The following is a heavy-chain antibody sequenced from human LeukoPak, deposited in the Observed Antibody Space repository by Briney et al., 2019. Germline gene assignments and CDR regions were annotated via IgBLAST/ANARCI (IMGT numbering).Heavy chain of an antibody. CDR3: ARVRINCSGGNCYSEHFDY. D-gene: IGHD2-15*01. J-gene: IGHJ4*02. CDR1: GGSIRSYY. Sequence: PSETLSLTCTVSGGSIRSYYWSWIRQPPGKGLEWIGYIYYSRNTHYNPSLRSRVTISVDTSKNQFSLKLNSVTAADTAVYYCARVRINCSGGNCYSEHFDYWGQGTLVTVSS. V-gene: IGHV4-59*01. CDR2: IYYSRNT.